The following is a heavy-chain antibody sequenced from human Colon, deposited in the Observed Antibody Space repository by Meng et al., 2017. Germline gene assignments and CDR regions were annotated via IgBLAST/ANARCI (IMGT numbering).Heavy chain of an antibody. D-gene: IGHD5-12*01. V-gene: IGHV4-61*03. CDR1: GGSVSSPSYY. CDR2: VYYTGSA. J-gene: IGHJ5*02. CDR3: ARDSGYDKNWFDP. Sequence: QVQLQGSGPRLVRPSETLSLTCTLSGGSVSSPSYYWSWIRQTPGKGLEWIGYVYYTGSANYNPSLKSRVTISVDTSKNHFSLNLTSVTAADTAVYYCARDSGYDKNWFDPWGQGTLVTVSS.